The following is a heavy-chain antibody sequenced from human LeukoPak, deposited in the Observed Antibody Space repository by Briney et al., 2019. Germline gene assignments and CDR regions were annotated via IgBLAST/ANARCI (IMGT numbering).Heavy chain of an antibody. Sequence: GGSLRLSCAASGFTFSSFAMSWVRQAPGKGLEWGLAISGSGGSTSYADSVKGRFTISRDNSKNTLYLQMNSLRAEDTVVYYCAKSMVRGVFDYWGQGTLVTVSS. V-gene: IGHV3-23*01. CDR1: GFTFSSFA. J-gene: IGHJ4*02. D-gene: IGHD3-10*01. CDR2: ISGSGGST. CDR3: AKSMVRGVFDY.